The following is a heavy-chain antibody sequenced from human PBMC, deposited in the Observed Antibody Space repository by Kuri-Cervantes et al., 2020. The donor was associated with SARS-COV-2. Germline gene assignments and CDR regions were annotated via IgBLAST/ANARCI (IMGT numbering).Heavy chain of an antibody. CDR3: ARRYGGHFHAVAAPGPYYFDY. Sequence: GSLRLSCTVSGGSISSGYYWGWIRQPPGKGLEWIGSICHSGSTYYNPSLKSRVTISVDTSKNQFSLKLSSVTAADTAVYYCARRYGGHFHAVAAPGPYYFDYWGQGTLVTVSS. V-gene: IGHV4-38-2*02. J-gene: IGHJ4*02. CDR2: ICHSGST. D-gene: IGHD6-19*01. CDR1: GGSISSGYY.